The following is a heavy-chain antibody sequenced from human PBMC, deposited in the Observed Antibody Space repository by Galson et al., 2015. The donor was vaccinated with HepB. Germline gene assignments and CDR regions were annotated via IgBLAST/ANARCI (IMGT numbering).Heavy chain of an antibody. CDR3: AKDYSGSYYYFDY. J-gene: IGHJ4*02. D-gene: IGHD1-26*01. CDR2: ISSSGTNT. CDR1: GFAFRNYA. V-gene: IGHV3-23*01. Sequence: SLRLSCAAFGFAFRNYAMTWVRQAPGKGLVWVSIISSSGTNTFYADSVKGRFTISRDNSKNTVYLQINSLRVEDTAEYYCAKDYSGSYYYFDYWGQGTQVTVSS.